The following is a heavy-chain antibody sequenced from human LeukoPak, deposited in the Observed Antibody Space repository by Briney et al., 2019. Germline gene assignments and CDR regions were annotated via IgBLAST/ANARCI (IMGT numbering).Heavy chain of an antibody. J-gene: IGHJ6*03. CDR1: GDSLTGYY. D-gene: IGHD3-10*01. V-gene: IGHV4-39*07. CDR2: IYYTGNT. Sequence: PSETLSLTCTVSGDSLTGYYWGWIRQPPGKGLEWIGNIYYTGNTYYNPSLKSRVTISVDTSKNQFSLKLSSVTAADTAVYYCARDAHVLLWFGEPKFPMDVWGKGTTVTVSS. CDR3: ARDAHVLLWFGEPKFPMDV.